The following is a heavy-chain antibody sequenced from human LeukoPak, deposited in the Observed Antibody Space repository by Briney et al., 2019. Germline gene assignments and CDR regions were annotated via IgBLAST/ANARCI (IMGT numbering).Heavy chain of an antibody. CDR3: ASLSPLYYDSSGYPY. J-gene: IGHJ4*02. CDR1: GFTVSSNY. V-gene: IGHV3-53*01. Sequence: GGSLRLSCAASGFTVSSNYMSWARQAPGKGLEWVSVIYSGDSTYYADSVKGRFTISRDNSKNTLFLQMNSLRAEDTAVYYCASLSPLYYDSSGYPYWGQGTLVTVSS. D-gene: IGHD3-22*01. CDR2: IYSGDST.